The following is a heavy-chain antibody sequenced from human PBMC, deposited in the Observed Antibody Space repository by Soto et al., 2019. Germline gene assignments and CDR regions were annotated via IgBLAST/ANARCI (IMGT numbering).Heavy chain of an antibody. J-gene: IGHJ6*02. CDR2: IYYSGST. D-gene: IGHD3-10*01. CDR1: GGSLSSSSYY. Sequence: PSETLSLTCTVSGGSLSSSSYYWGWIRQPPGKGLEWIGSIYYSGSTYYNPSLKSRVTISVDTSKNQFSLKLSSVTAADTAVYYCARQYYYGSGSLDGMDVWGQGTTVTVSS. CDR3: ARQYYYGSGSLDGMDV. V-gene: IGHV4-39*01.